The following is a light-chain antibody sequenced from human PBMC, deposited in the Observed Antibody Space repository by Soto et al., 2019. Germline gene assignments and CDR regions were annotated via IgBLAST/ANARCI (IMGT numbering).Light chain of an antibody. J-gene: IGLJ2*01. CDR3: AAWDDSLNGMV. CDR2: SNT. V-gene: IGLV1-44*01. CDR1: SSNIGSNT. Sequence: QPVLTQPPSVPGTPGQRVTISCSGSSSNIGSNTVNWYQQLPGTTPKLVMYSNTRRPSGVPDRSSASKSGTSVSLVISGLQSDDEAEYYCAAWDDSLNGMVFGGGTKLTVL.